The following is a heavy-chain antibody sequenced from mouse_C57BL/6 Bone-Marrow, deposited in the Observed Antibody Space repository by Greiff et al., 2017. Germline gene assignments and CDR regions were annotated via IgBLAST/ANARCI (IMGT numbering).Heavy chain of an antibody. J-gene: IGHJ3*01. CDR3: ARDRNGNWGFAY. Sequence: EVQLQESGPGLVKPSQSLSLTCSVTGYSITSGYYWNWIRQFPGNKLEWMGYISYDGSNNYNPSLKNRISITRDTSKNQFFLKLNSVTTEDTATYYCARDRNGNWGFAYWGQGTLVTVSA. CDR1: GYSITSGYY. D-gene: IGHD2-1*01. V-gene: IGHV3-6*01. CDR2: ISYDGSN.